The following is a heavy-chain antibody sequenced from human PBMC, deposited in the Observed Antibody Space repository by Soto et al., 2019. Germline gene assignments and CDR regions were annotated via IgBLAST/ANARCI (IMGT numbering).Heavy chain of an antibody. Sequence: GGSLRLSCAASGLTVSSNYMSWVRPAPGKGLEWVSVIYSGGSTYYADSVKGRFTISRDNSKNTLYLQMNSLGAEDTAVYYCASFLYSSGWYQAFDIWGQGTMVTVSS. CDR3: ASFLYSSGWYQAFDI. CDR2: IYSGGST. J-gene: IGHJ3*02. V-gene: IGHV3-66*01. CDR1: GLTVSSNY. D-gene: IGHD6-19*01.